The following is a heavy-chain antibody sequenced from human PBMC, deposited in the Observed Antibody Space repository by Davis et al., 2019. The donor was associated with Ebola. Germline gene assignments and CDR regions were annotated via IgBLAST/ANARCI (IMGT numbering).Heavy chain of an antibody. D-gene: IGHD1-26*01. CDR3: AKDLIAVGASY. CDR2: ISGSGGST. CDR1: GFTFSSYA. V-gene: IGHV3-23*01. J-gene: IGHJ4*02. Sequence: PGGSLRLSCAASGFTFSSYAVSWVRQAPGKGLEWVSAISGSGGSTYYADSVKGRFTISRDNSKNTLYLQMNGLRVEDTAVYYCAKDLIAVGASYWGQGTLVTVSS.